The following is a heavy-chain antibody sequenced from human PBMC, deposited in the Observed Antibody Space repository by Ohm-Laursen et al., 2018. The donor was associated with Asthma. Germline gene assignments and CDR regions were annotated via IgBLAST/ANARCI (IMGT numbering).Heavy chain of an antibody. CDR3: ASVDLGDY. Sequence: GSSVKVSCKASGYTFTSYYMHWVRQAPGQGLEWMGIINPSGGSTSYAQKFQGRVTFTRDTSASTAYMELSSLTSGDSAMYYCASVDLGDYWGQGTLVSVSS. D-gene: IGHD3-16*01. CDR1: GYTFTSYY. CDR2: INPSGGST. V-gene: IGHV1-46*01. J-gene: IGHJ4*02.